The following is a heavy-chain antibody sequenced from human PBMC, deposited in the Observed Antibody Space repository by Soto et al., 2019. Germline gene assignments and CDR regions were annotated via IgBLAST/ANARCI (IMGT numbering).Heavy chain of an antibody. Sequence: GGSLRLSCAASGFTFSNYAMTWVRQPPGMGLEWVSVISGSGGSADYADSVQGRFTISRDNSKNTLYLQMNILRAEDTAIYFCVREGSGWYSRGSFDVWGRGTMVTVSS. V-gene: IGHV3-23*01. CDR2: ISGSGGSA. D-gene: IGHD6-19*01. CDR1: GFTFSNYA. J-gene: IGHJ3*01. CDR3: VREGSGWYSRGSFDV.